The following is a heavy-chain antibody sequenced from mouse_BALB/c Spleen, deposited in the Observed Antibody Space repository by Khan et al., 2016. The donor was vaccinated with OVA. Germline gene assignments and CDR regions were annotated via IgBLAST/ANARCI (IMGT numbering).Heavy chain of an antibody. V-gene: IGHV1S81*02. Sequence: QVRLQQSGAELVKPGASVKLSCKASGYTFTSYYMYWVKQRPGQGLEWIGEINPSNGGTNFNEKFKSKATLTVDKSSSKAYRQLSSRASEDSAVYYCTRGGYGGFAYWGQGTLVTVSA. CDR3: TRGGYGGFAY. CDR1: GYTFTSYY. D-gene: IGHD3-1*01. J-gene: IGHJ3*01. CDR2: INPSNGGT.